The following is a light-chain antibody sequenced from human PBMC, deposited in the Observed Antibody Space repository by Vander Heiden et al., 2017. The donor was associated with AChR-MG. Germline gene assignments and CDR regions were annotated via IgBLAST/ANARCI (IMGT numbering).Light chain of an antibody. J-gene: IGKJ2*01. Sequence: DIVMTPSPLSLPVTPGEPASISCRSSQGLLHSNGYNYLDWYLQKPGQSPQLLIYLGSNRASGVPDRFSGSGSGTDFTLKISRVEAEDVGVYYCMQALQTPYTFGQGTRLEIK. CDR1: QGLLHSNGYNY. V-gene: IGKV2-28*01. CDR3: MQALQTPYT. CDR2: LGS.